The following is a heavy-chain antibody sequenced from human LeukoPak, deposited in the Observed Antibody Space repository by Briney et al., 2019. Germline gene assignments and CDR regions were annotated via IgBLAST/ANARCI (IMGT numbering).Heavy chain of an antibody. CDR1: GFTFSSYS. CDR2: ISSSSSYI. CDR3: ARVSSGFVDP. D-gene: IGHD3-10*01. Sequence: GGSLRLSCAASGFTFSSYSMNWVRQAPGKGLEWVTSISSSSSYIYYADSVKGRFTISRDNAKNSLYLQMNSLRAEDTAVYYCARVSSGFVDPWGQGTLVTVSS. V-gene: IGHV3-21*04. J-gene: IGHJ5*02.